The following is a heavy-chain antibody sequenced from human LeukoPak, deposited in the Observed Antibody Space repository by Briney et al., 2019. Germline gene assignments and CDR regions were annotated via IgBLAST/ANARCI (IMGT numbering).Heavy chain of an antibody. CDR2: IYHSEST. V-gene: IGHV4-30-2*01. CDR1: GGSISSGGYY. CDR3: ATYDSNYPFDH. J-gene: IGHJ4*02. D-gene: IGHD4-11*01. Sequence: SQTLSLTCTVSGGSISSGGYYWSWIRQPPGKGLEWIGYIYHSESTYYNPSLKSRVTISIDRSKNQFSLKLSSVTAADTAVYYCATYDSNYPFDHWGQGTLVTVSS.